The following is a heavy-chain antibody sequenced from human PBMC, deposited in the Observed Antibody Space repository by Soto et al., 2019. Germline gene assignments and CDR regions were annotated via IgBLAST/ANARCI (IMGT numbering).Heavy chain of an antibody. V-gene: IGHV3-23*01. J-gene: IGHJ3*02. CDR2: ISGSGGST. CDR1: GFTFSIYA. Sequence: EVQLLESGGGLVQPGGSLRLSCAASGFTFSIYAMSWVRQAPGKGLEWVSAISGSGGSTYDAGSVKGRFTISRDNSKYTPSLQMNRLRAEDTAIYYCAKDRDFSSGSCYSEWAFDIWGQGTMVTVSS. D-gene: IGHD2-15*01. CDR3: AKDRDFSSGSCYSEWAFDI.